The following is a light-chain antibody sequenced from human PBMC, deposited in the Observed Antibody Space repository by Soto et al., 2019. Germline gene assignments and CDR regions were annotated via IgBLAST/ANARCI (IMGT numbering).Light chain of an antibody. Sequence: LTQSPASLSLSPGERATLSCRASQTVGISLAWYQHKPGQPPRLLIYDASKRATGIPARFGGSGSGTDFTLTISSLEPEDFAVYYCHQYESSLWTFGQGTKVEIK. CDR1: QTVGIS. J-gene: IGKJ1*01. V-gene: IGKV3-11*01. CDR3: HQYESSLWT. CDR2: DAS.